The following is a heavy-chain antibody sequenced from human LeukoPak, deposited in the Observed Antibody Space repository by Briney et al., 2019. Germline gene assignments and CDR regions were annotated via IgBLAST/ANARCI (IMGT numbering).Heavy chain of an antibody. J-gene: IGHJ4*02. CDR2: ISGSGGST. CDR1: GFTFSSYA. V-gene: IGHV3-23*01. D-gene: IGHD3-10*01. CDR3: AAASGFGELFTSRDHFDY. Sequence: GGSLRLSCAASGFTFSSYAMSWVRQAPGKGLEWVSAISGSGGSTYYADSVKGRFTISRDNSKNTLYLQMDSLRAEDTAVYYCAAASGFGELFTSRDHFDYWGQGTLVTVSS.